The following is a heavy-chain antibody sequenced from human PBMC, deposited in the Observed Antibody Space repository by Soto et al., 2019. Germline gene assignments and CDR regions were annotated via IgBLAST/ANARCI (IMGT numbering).Heavy chain of an antibody. Sequence: QVQLVQSGAEVKKPGASVKVSCKASGYTFTSYAMHWVRQAPGQRLEWMGWINAGNGNTKYSQKFQGRVTITRDTSASTAYMELSSLRSEDTAVYYCARVQQWLVGGAAFDYWGQGTLVTVSS. CDR2: INAGNGNT. V-gene: IGHV1-3*01. CDR3: ARVQQWLVGGAAFDY. J-gene: IGHJ4*02. D-gene: IGHD6-19*01. CDR1: GYTFTSYA.